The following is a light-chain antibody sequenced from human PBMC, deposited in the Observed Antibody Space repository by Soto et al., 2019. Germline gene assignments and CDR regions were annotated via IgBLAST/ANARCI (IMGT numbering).Light chain of an antibody. Sequence: DIQMTQSPSSLSASVGDRVTITCRARQSISRYLNWYQQKQGIAPKLLIYAASSVQSGVPSRFTGSGSYTDFTRTISGLKPEGFAAYYCQQSYSIPKTVGQGTKVDI. CDR1: QSISRY. CDR3: QQSYSIPKT. CDR2: AAS. V-gene: IGKV1-39*01. J-gene: IGKJ1*01.